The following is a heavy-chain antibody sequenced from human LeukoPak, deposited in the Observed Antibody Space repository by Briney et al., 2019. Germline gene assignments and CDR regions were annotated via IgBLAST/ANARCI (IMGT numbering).Heavy chain of an antibody. J-gene: IGHJ5*02. CDR3: ARALAKKEWFDP. Sequence: GGPLRLSCAASGFTFSTYDMHWVRQPTGKGLEWVSGIGTAGDAYYAGSVKGRFTISRENAKNTLYLQMNSLRAGDTAVYYCARALAKKEWFDPWGQGTLVTVSS. V-gene: IGHV3-13*01. D-gene: IGHD5-12*01. CDR2: IGTAGDA. CDR1: GFTFSTYD.